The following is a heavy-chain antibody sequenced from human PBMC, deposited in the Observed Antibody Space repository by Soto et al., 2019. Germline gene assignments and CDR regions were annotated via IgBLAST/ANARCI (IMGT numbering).Heavy chain of an antibody. Sequence: QVQLVQSGAEVKKPGSSVKVSCKASGGTFSSYAISWVRQAPGQGLEWMGGIIPIFGTANYAQKFQGRVTITADISRSTAYRGRSGLRSGDTAVYYCAREGGVGATTGWDWGQGTLVTVSS. J-gene: IGHJ4*02. CDR1: GGTFSSYA. CDR3: AREGGVGATTGWD. CDR2: IIPIFGTA. V-gene: IGHV1-69*06. D-gene: IGHD1-26*01.